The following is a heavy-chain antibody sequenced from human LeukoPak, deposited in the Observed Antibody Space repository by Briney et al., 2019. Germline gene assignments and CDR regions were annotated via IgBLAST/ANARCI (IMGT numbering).Heavy chain of an antibody. CDR2: IWYDGSNK. V-gene: IGHV3-33*01. J-gene: IGHJ4*02. Sequence: GGSLRLSCAASGFTFSSHGMHWVRQAPGKGLEWVAVIWYDGSNKYYADSVKGRFTISRDNPKNTLYLQMNSLRAEDTAVYYCASSNWNDESLSDYWGQGTLVTVSS. D-gene: IGHD1-20*01. CDR3: ASSNWNDESLSDY. CDR1: GFTFSSHG.